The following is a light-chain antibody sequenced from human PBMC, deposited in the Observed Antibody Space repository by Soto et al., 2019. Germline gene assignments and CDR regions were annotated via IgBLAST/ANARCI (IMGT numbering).Light chain of an antibody. CDR2: GAS. J-gene: IGKJ2*01. V-gene: IGKV3-20*01. Sequence: EVVLTQSPGTLSLSPGERATLSCRASQSVSSTYLAWYQHKPGQAPRLLIYGASTRATGIPDRFSGSGSGTDFTLTISRLEPEDFAVYYCQQYDGSPYTFGQGTKLEIK. CDR1: QSVSSTY. CDR3: QQYDGSPYT.